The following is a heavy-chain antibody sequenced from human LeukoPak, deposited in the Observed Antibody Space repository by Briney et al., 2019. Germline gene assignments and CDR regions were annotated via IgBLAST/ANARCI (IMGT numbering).Heavy chain of an antibody. D-gene: IGHD6-19*01. CDR1: GFTLSSYA. V-gene: IGHV3-23*01. Sequence: GGSLRLSCAASGFTLSSYAMSWVRQAPGKGLEWVSAISGSGGSTYYADSVKGRFTISRDNSKNTLYLQMNSLRAEDTAVYYCANGDPAVAGTGHFDYWGQGTLVTVSS. J-gene: IGHJ4*02. CDR2: ISGSGGST. CDR3: ANGDPAVAGTGHFDY.